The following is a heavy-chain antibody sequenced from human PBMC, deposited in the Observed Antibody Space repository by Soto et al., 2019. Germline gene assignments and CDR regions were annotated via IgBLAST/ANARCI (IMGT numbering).Heavy chain of an antibody. CDR3: ARDPGIPGRYWYFDL. D-gene: IGHD1-20*01. Sequence: QVVLVQSGAEVKKPGASVEVSCKASGYKFTDYYIHWVRQAPGQGPEWMGWVNHKRGDAVYAQKFQGGVTMTRDTDTTTAYLEVNRLKSDDTAVYYCARDPGIPGRYWYFDLWGRGTLVTVSS. J-gene: IGHJ2*01. CDR1: GYKFTDYY. CDR2: VNHKRGDA. V-gene: IGHV1-2*02.